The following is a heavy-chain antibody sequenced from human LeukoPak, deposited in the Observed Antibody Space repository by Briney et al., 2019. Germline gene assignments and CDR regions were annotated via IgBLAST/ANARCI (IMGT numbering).Heavy chain of an antibody. V-gene: IGHV3-30-3*01. CDR1: GFTFSSYA. Sequence: GGSLRLSCAASGFTFSSYAMHWVRQAPGKGLEWVAVISYDGSNKYYADSVKGRFTISRDNSKNTLYLQMNSLRAEDTAVYYCAKLPVVTTTSGSGMDVWGQGTTVTVSS. J-gene: IGHJ6*02. D-gene: IGHD3-22*01. CDR2: ISYDGSNK. CDR3: AKLPVVTTTSGSGMDV.